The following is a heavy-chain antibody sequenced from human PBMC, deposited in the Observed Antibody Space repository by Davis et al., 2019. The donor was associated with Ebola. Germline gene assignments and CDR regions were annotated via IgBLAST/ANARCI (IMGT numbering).Heavy chain of an antibody. CDR1: GYSISSGYY. CDR2: IDHSGST. V-gene: IGHV4-38-2*02. CDR3: ARDIYYYGMDV. Sequence: MPSETLSLTCSVSGYSISSGYYWGWIRQTPGKGLEWIGSIDHSGSTYYNPSLKSRVTISVDTSKNQFSLKLSSVTAADTAVYYCARDIYYYGMDVWGKGTTVTVSS. J-gene: IGHJ6*04.